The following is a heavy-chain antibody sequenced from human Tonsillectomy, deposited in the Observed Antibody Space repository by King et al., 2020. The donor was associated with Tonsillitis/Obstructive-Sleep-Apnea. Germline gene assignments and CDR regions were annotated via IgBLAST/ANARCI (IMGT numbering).Heavy chain of an antibody. J-gene: IGHJ4*02. CDR1: GGSISSYY. CDR2: IYYSGST. V-gene: IGHV4-59*01. Sequence: VQLQESGPGLVKPSETLSLTCTVSGGSISSYYWSWIRQPPGKGLEWIGYIYYSGSTNYNPSLKSRVTISVDTSKNQFSLKLSSVTAADTAVYYFARVHCSSTSCYTGEYYFDYWGQGTLVTVSS. CDR3: ARVHCSSTSCYTGEYYFDY. D-gene: IGHD2-2*02.